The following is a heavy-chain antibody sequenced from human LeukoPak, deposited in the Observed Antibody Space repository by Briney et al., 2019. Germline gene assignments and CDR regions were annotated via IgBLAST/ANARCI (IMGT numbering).Heavy chain of an antibody. V-gene: IGHV4-34*01. Sequence: SETLSLTCAVYGGSFSDHYWNWIRLPPGKGLEWIGEINHSGTTNYNASLKSRVTISVDTSKNHFSLKLNSMTAADTAVYYCARKASHFSYGLGAIDYWGQGNLVTVSS. D-gene: IGHD5-18*01. J-gene: IGHJ4*02. CDR2: INHSGTT. CDR1: GGSFSDHY. CDR3: ARKASHFSYGLGAIDY.